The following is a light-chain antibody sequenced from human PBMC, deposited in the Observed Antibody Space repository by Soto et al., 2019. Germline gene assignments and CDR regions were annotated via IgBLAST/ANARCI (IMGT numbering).Light chain of an antibody. CDR2: HAS. Sequence: DIQMTQSPSTLSASIGDRVTITCRASQTINNWLAWYQQKPGKAPHLLIYHASNLETGVPSRFSGSAFGTEFTLTISSLQPDDFATYYCQHYNSYPWTFGQGTKVEIK. J-gene: IGKJ1*01. CDR3: QHYNSYPWT. V-gene: IGKV1-5*01. CDR1: QTINNW.